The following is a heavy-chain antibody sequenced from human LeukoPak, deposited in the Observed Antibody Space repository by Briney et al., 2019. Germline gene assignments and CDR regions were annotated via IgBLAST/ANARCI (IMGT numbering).Heavy chain of an antibody. CDR3: ARVLDYYDSSGLAFDY. V-gene: IGHV3-23*01. CDR2: ISGSGGST. J-gene: IGHJ4*02. CDR1: GFTFSSYA. Sequence: GGSLRLSCAASGFTFSSYAMSWVRQAPGKGLEWVSAISGSGGSTYYADSVKGRFTISRDNSKNTLYLQMNSLRAEDTAVYYCARVLDYYDSSGLAFDYWGQGTLVTVSS. D-gene: IGHD3-22*01.